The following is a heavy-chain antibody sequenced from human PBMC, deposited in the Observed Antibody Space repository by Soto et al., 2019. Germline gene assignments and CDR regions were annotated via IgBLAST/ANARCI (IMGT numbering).Heavy chain of an antibody. CDR1: GFTFSSYG. CDR3: AKDRHAYSNYFDY. CDR2: LSYDGSNK. V-gene: IGHV3-30*18. J-gene: IGHJ4*02. Sequence: QVQLVESGGGVVQPGRSLRLSCAVSGFTFSSYGMHWVRRAPGKGLEWVAVLSYDGSNKYYADSVKGRFTISRDNSKNTLYLQMNSLRAEDTAVYYCAKDRHAYSNYFDYWGQGTLVTVSS. D-gene: IGHD4-4*01.